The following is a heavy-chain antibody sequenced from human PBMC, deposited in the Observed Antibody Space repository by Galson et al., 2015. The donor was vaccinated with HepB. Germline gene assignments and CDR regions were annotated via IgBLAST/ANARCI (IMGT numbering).Heavy chain of an antibody. D-gene: IGHD6-19*01. CDR2: ISYDEDKK. V-gene: IGHV3-30*18. CDR1: GFTFSSYG. Sequence: SLRLSCAASGFTFSSYGIHWVRQAPGKGLEWVAVISYDEDKKYYADSVKGRFTVSRDNSKNTVYLQMNSLRGEDTAVYYCAKDGTKQWLAYYFEDWGQGILVTVS. CDR3: AKDGTKQWLAYYFED. J-gene: IGHJ4*02.